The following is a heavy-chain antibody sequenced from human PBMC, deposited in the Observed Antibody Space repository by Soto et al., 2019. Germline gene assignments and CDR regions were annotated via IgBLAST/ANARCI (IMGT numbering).Heavy chain of an antibody. J-gene: IGHJ6*03. Sequence: EVQLVESGGGLVQPGGSLRLSCAASGFTFSSYSMNWVRQAPGKGLEWVSYISSSSSTIYYADSVKGRFTISRDNAKNSLYLQMNSLRAEDTAVYYCARAYYGSGSSTLKYYYYYYMDVWGKGTTVTVSS. CDR3: ARAYYGSGSSTLKYYYYYYMDV. CDR2: ISSSSSTI. V-gene: IGHV3-48*01. CDR1: GFTFSSYS. D-gene: IGHD3-10*01.